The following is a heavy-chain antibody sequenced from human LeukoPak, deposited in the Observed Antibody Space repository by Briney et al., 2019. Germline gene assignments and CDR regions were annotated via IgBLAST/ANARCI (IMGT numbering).Heavy chain of an antibody. V-gene: IGHV3-7*05. D-gene: IGHD4-17*01. CDR1: GFTLSSYW. CDR3: ARWVTTSYYGMDV. CDR2: IKQDGSEK. J-gene: IGHJ6*02. Sequence: GGSLRLSCSASGFTLSSYWMSWVRQAPAKGLEGVANIKQDGSEKSYVDSVKVRFTISKDNAENSLYLQMNSLRAEDTAVYYCARWVTTSYYGMDVWGQGTTVTVSS.